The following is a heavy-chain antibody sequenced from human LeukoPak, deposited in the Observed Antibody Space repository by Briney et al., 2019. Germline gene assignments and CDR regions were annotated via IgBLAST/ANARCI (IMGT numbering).Heavy chain of an antibody. CDR3: ATEGPRRGYTQY. J-gene: IGHJ4*02. V-gene: IGHV1-69*05. CDR1: GGTFSSYA. Sequence: GASVKVSCKASGGTFSSYAISWVRQAPGQGLEWMGGIIPIFGTANYAQKFQGRVTITTDESTSTAYMELSSLRSEDTAVYYCATEGPRRGYTQYWGQGTLVTASS. D-gene: IGHD3-22*01. CDR2: IIPIFGTA.